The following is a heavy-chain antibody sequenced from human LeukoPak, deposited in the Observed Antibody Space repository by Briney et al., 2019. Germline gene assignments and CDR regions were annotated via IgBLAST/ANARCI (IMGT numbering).Heavy chain of an antibody. CDR2: ISSSGSTI. V-gene: IGHV3-48*03. Sequence: GGSLRLSCAASGFTFSSYEMNWVRQAPGKGQEWVSYISSSGSTIYYADSVKGRFTISRDNAKNSLYLQMNSLRAEDTAVYYCARACSGGSCYFDYWGQGTLVTVSS. CDR3: ARACSGGSCYFDY. CDR1: GFTFSSYE. J-gene: IGHJ4*02. D-gene: IGHD2-15*01.